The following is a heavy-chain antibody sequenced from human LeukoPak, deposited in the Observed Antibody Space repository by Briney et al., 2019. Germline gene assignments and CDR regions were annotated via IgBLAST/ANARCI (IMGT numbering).Heavy chain of an antibody. D-gene: IGHD1-7*01. CDR2: INGNGDTI. J-gene: IGHJ5*02. Sequence: GGSLRLSCAGSGFTFSGISMHWVRQAPGKGLECVSAINGNGDTIYYADSVKGRFSISRDNSKNTLYLQMGNLRGEDMALYFCARIGMENFYDLWGQGTLVTVSA. V-gene: IGHV3-64*02. CDR3: ARIGMENFYDL. CDR1: GFTFSGIS.